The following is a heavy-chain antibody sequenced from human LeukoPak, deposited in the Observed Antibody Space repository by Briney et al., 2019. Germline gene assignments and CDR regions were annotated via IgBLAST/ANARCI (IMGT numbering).Heavy chain of an antibody. V-gene: IGHV3-30*04. CDR2: ISYDGSNK. CDR3: ARGDCGGDCYWFDY. J-gene: IGHJ4*02. CDR1: GFTFSSYA. Sequence: GRSLRLSCAASGFTFSSYAMHWVRHAPGKGLEWVAVISYDGSNKYYADSVKGRFTISRDNSKNTLYLQMNSLRAEDTAVYYCARGDCGGDCYWFDYWGQVTLVTVSS. D-gene: IGHD2-21*02.